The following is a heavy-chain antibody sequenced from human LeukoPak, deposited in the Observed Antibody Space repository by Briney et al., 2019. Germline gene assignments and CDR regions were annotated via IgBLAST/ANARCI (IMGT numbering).Heavy chain of an antibody. CDR1: GFTFSSYG. CDR3: AKGRDLGSESYFCDY. Sequence: GGSLRLSCAASGFTFSSYGMHWVRQAPGKGLEWVAFIRYDGSNKYYADSVKGRFTISRDNSKNTLYLQMNSLRAEDTAVYYCAKGRDLGSESYFCDYWDQGTLVPVYS. D-gene: IGHD3-10*01. V-gene: IGHV3-30*02. J-gene: IGHJ4*02. CDR2: IRYDGSNK.